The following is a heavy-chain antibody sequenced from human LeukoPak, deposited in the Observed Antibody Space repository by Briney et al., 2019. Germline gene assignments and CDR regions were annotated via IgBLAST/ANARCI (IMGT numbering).Heavy chain of an antibody. CDR1: RSTFNSYG. CDR2: ISYDGTNK. CDR3: AKEGDDFWSGFSD. V-gene: IGHV3-30*18. J-gene: IGHJ4*02. D-gene: IGHD3-3*01. Sequence: GGSLRLSCAASRSTFNSYGMQWVRQAPGKGLEWVAVISYDGTNKNYADSVKGRFTISRDNSKSTLYLQMNSLRAEDTAVYYCAKEGDDFWSGFSDWGQGTLVTVSS.